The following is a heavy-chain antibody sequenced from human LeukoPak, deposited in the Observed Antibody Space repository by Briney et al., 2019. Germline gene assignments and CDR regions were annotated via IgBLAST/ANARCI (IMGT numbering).Heavy chain of an antibody. D-gene: IGHD2-2*01. CDR3: ARDALGYCSSTSCYFWRGVFDY. J-gene: IGHJ4*02. Sequence: ASVKVSCKASGYTFTSYGISWVRQAPGQGLEWMGWISAYNGNTNYAQKLQGRVTMTTDTSTCTAYMELRSLRSDDTAVYYCARDALGYCSSTSCYFWRGVFDYWGQGTLVTVSS. V-gene: IGHV1-18*01. CDR2: ISAYNGNT. CDR1: GYTFTSYG.